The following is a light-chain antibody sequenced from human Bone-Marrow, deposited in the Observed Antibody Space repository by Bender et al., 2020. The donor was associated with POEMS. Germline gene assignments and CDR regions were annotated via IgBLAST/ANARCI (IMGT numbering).Light chain of an antibody. CDR2: KDT. J-gene: IGLJ3*02. CDR1: LLAKRY. CDR3: QSADTSGAYLV. Sequence: SYELTQPSSVSVSPGQTARITCSGDLLAKRYVRWFQQKPGQAPVMVIYKDTERPSGIPERFSGSSSGTTVTLTISGAQAEDEADYYCQSADTSGAYLVFGGGTKLTVL. V-gene: IGLV3-25*03.